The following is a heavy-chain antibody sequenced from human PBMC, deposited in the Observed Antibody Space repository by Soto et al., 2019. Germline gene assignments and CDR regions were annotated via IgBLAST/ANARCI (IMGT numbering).Heavy chain of an antibody. Sequence: QVQLVQSGAEVKKPGASVKVSCKTSGYTFTTYGISWVRQAPGQGLEWMGWISPYNGNTKYAQKLQGRVTMTADTSMSTAYMDLRSLTSDDTAVYYCTRGWFGEFVCYFDYWGQGTLVTVSS. J-gene: IGHJ4*02. D-gene: IGHD3-10*01. CDR1: GYTFTTYG. CDR2: ISPYNGNT. CDR3: TRGWFGEFVCYFDY. V-gene: IGHV1-18*01.